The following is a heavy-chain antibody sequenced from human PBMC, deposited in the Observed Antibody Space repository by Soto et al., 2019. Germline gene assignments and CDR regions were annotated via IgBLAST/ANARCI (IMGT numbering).Heavy chain of an antibody. V-gene: IGHV4-31*03. J-gene: IGHJ6*03. CDR1: GGSISSGGYY. Sequence: SETLSLTCTVSGGSISSGGYYWSWIRHHPGKGLEWIGYIYYSGSTYYNPSLKSRVTISVDTSKNQFSLKMSSVTAADTAVYFCARLRLLGFAEQTRGYCVVVWGKGNTVTVSS. CDR3: ARLRLLGFAEQTRGYCVVV. CDR2: IYYSGST. D-gene: IGHD3-10*01.